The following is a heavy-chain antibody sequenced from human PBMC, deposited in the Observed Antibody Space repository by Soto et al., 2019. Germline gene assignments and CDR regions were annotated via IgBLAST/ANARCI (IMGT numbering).Heavy chain of an antibody. Sequence: QLQLQESGPGLVKPSETLSLTCTVSGGSISSSSYYWGWIRQPPGKGLEWIGSIYYSGSTYYNPSLKSRVTISVDTSKDQFSWKRSSVTAADTAVYYCARRAYCSGGSCSSRAWFDPWGQGTLVTVSS. V-gene: IGHV4-39*01. CDR1: GGSISSSSYY. J-gene: IGHJ5*02. D-gene: IGHD2-15*01. CDR2: IYYSGST. CDR3: ARRAYCSGGSCSSRAWFDP.